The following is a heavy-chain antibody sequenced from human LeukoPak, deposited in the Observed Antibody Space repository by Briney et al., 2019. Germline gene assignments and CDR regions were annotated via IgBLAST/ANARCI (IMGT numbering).Heavy chain of an antibody. CDR3: ARGKSRGSHIDY. Sequence: SETLSLTCTVSGYSISSDYYWGWIRPPPGKGLEWIGSLYHSDRTYYNPSLKSRVTISVDTSKNQFSLKLRSVTAADTALYYCARGKSRGSHIDYWGQGTLVTVSS. D-gene: IGHD1-26*01. V-gene: IGHV4-38-2*02. CDR2: LYHSDRT. J-gene: IGHJ4*02. CDR1: GYSISSDYY.